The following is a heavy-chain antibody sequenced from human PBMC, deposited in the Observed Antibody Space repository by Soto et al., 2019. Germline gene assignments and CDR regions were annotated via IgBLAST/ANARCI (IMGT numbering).Heavy chain of an antibody. CDR2: IIPLFSTT. CDR3: ARSSKLTGTRD. D-gene: IGHD1-7*01. Sequence: QVQLVQSGAEVKRPGSSVKVSCKASGGTFSSHIISWVRQAPGQGLEWMGGIIPLFSTTNYAQKFQGRVTITADESTSTAYIELNSLRSEDTAVYYCARSSKLTGTRDWGQGTVVTVSS. J-gene: IGHJ4*02. V-gene: IGHV1-69*01. CDR1: GGTFSSHI.